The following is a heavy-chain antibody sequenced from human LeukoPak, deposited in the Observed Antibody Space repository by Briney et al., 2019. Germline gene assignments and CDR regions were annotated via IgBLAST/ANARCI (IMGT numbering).Heavy chain of an antibody. J-gene: IGHJ4*02. CDR3: ARGSTH. CDR1: GFTFSKFA. CDR2: ISSGRTT. Sequence: GGSLRLSCVASGFTFSKFAVSWVRQAPGKGLEWVSVISSGRTTYYADSVKGRFTISRDNSKNTLYLQMNSLSAEDTAIYYCARGSTHWGQGTLVTVSS. V-gene: IGHV3-23*03. D-gene: IGHD5/OR15-5a*01.